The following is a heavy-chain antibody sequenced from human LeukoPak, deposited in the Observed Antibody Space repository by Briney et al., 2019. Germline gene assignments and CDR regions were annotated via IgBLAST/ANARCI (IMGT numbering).Heavy chain of an antibody. CDR2: ISVVVGST. D-gene: IGHD2-2*02. J-gene: IGHJ4*02. CDR3: AKVAVVFCSSTSCYIDH. CDR1: GFTFSSDA. V-gene: IGHV3-23*01. Sequence: GGSVRLSCAASGFTFSSDAMSWVRQAPGKWREWVSSISVVVGSTYYADSVKGRFTISRDNPKNTLYLQTNSLKAQDTAVYHCAKVAVVFCSSTSCYIDHWGQGTLVTVPS.